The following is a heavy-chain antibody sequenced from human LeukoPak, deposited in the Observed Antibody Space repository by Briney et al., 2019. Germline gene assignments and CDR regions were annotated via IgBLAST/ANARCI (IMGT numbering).Heavy chain of an antibody. Sequence: PSETLSRTCAVYGGSFNGYYWRWMPQPPGKGLEWMGEINHSGSTNYHPSLKSRVPISVDTSKNQFSLKLSSVTAADTAVYYCARGEYQLLNWYFDLWGRGTLVTVSS. CDR1: GGSFNGYY. CDR3: ARGEYQLLNWYFDL. CDR2: INHSGST. D-gene: IGHD2-2*01. V-gene: IGHV4-34*01. J-gene: IGHJ2*01.